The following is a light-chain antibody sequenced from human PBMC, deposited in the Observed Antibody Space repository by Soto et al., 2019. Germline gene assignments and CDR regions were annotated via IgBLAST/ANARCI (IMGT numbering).Light chain of an antibody. CDR1: SSDVGTYNY. Sequence: QSALTQPASVSGSPGQSITISCTGTSSDVGTYNYVSWYQQHPGKAPKLMIYDVSYRPSGVSNRFSGSKSGNTASLTISGRQAEDEADYYCSSYTSSSTPYVFGTGTKLTVL. V-gene: IGLV2-14*03. J-gene: IGLJ1*01. CDR3: SSYTSSSTPYV. CDR2: DVS.